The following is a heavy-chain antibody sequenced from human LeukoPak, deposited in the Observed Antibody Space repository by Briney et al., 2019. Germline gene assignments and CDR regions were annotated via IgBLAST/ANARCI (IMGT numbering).Heavy chain of an antibody. CDR3: ARDLRSFDWPNPLDY. CDR2: IYNTGST. D-gene: IGHD3-9*01. J-gene: IGHJ4*02. Sequence: SETLSLTCTVSGASISSYYWSWIRQPAGKGLEWIGRIYNTGSTNYNPSLMSRVTMSIDTSKNQFSLKLRSVTAADTAVYYCARDLRSFDWPNPLDYWGQGTLVTVSS. V-gene: IGHV4-4*07. CDR1: GASISSYY.